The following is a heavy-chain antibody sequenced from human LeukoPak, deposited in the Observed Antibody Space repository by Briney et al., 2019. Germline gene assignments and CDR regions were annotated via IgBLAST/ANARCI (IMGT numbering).Heavy chain of an antibody. V-gene: IGHV3-30-3*01. J-gene: IGHJ4*02. Sequence: GGSLRLSCAASGFTFNNYAMHWVRQAPGKGLEWVAVISYDGSNKHYADSVKGRFTISRDNSKNTLYLQMNSLRGGDTAVYYCARGSSTVTSKTTFDYWGQGTLVTVSS. CDR2: ISYDGSNK. CDR1: GFTFNNYA. D-gene: IGHD4-17*01. CDR3: ARGSSTVTSKTTFDY.